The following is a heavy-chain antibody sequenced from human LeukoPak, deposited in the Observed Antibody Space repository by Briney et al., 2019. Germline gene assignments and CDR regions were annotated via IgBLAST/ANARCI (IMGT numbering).Heavy chain of an antibody. CDR1: GFTFSSYG. CDR3: AKDSSVPAARSYGSPNY. D-gene: IGHD2-2*01. V-gene: IGHV3-30*02. Sequence: PGGSLRLSCAASGFTFSSYGMHWVRQAPGKGLEWVAFIRYDGSNKYYADSVKGRFTISRDNSKNTLYLQMNSLRAEDTAVYYCAKDSSVPAARSYGSPNYWGQGTLVTVSS. CDR2: IRYDGSNK. J-gene: IGHJ4*02.